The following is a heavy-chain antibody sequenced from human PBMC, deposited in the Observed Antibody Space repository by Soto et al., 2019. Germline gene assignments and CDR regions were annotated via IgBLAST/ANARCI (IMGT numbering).Heavy chain of an antibody. D-gene: IGHD3-10*01. Sequence: GGSLRLSCAASEFTFSTYAMSWVRQATGKGLEWVSTISGDAGATYYADSVKGRFTISRDNSKNTLYLQMNSLRADDTAVYYCAKGPYYYSADGRFGYNGMDVWGQGTMVTVSS. CDR2: ISGDAGAT. CDR3: AKGPYYYSADGRFGYNGMDV. V-gene: IGHV3-23*01. J-gene: IGHJ6*02. CDR1: EFTFSTYA.